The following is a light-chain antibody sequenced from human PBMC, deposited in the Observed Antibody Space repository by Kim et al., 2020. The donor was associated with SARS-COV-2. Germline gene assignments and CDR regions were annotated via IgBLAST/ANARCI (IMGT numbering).Light chain of an antibody. CDR3: LQILQPPYT. CDR2: LGS. J-gene: IGKJ2*01. CDR1: QSLLHRNGYNY. Sequence: PASISCRSSQSLLHRNGYNYVDWYLQKPGQSPQLLIYLGSNRASGVPDRFSGSGSGTDFTLKISRVEAEDVGVYYCLQILQPPYTFGQGTKLEIK. V-gene: IGKV2-28*01.